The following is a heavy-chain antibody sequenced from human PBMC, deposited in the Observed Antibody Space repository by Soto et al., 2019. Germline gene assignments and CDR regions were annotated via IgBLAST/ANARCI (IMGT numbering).Heavy chain of an antibody. CDR2: SHQSGNT. Sequence: QVQLQESGPGLVKPSGTLSLTCAVSGVSIGSHDWWTWVRQPPGKGLEWIGESHQSGNTNYNSSLESRVTISLDKSKNHFSLQLSSVTVADTAVYDCATRDTGRVYWGQGTLVTVSS. CDR3: ATRDTGRVY. V-gene: IGHV4-4*02. CDR1: GVSIGSHDW. J-gene: IGHJ4*02. D-gene: IGHD5-18*01.